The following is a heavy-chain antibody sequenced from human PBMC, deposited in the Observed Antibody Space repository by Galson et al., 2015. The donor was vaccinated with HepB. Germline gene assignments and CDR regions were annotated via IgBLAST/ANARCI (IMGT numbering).Heavy chain of an antibody. D-gene: IGHD4-17*01. J-gene: IGHJ4*02. V-gene: IGHV3-30*02. CDR2: IRYDGSNK. Sequence: SLRLSCAASGFTFSSYGMHWVRQAPGKGLEWVAFIRYDGSNKYYADSVKGRFTISRDNSKNTLYLQMNSLRAEDTAVYYCAKDQSKGLRPLWYFDYWGQGTLVTVSS. CDR1: GFTFSSYG. CDR3: AKDQSKGLRPLWYFDY.